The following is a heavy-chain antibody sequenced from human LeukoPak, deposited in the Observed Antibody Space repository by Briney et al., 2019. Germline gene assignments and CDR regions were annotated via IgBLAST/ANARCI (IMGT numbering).Heavy chain of an antibody. CDR3: ARELAPAAAGPGDNWFDP. CDR2: ISSSSSYI. V-gene: IGHV3-21*01. J-gene: IGHJ5*02. CDR1: GFTFSSYS. Sequence: GGSLRLSCAASGFTFSSYSMNWVRQAPGKGLEWVSSISSSSSYIYYADSVKGRFTISRDNAKNSLYLQMNSLRAEDTAVYYCARELAPAAAGPGDNWFDPWGQGTLVTVSS. D-gene: IGHD6-13*01.